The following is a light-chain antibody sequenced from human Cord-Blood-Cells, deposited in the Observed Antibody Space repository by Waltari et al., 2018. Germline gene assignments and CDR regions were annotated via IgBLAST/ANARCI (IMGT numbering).Light chain of an antibody. CDR1: QSVSSY. J-gene: IGKJ4*01. CDR2: DAS. CDR3: QQRSNWPL. V-gene: IGKV3-11*01. Sequence: EIVLTQSPATQSLSPGERANLTCRASQSVSSYLAWYQQKPGQAPRLLIYDASNRATGIPARFSGSGSGTDFTLTISSLEPEDFAVYYCQQRSNWPLFGGGTKVEIK.